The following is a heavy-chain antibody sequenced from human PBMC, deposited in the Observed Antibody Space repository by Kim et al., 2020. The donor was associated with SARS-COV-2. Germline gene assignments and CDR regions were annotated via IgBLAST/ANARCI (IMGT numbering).Heavy chain of an antibody. J-gene: IGHJ4*02. CDR2: IYSGGSST. CDR3: AKSIVVVAAATYYFDY. D-gene: IGHD2-15*01. V-gene: IGHV3-23*03. Sequence: GGSLRPSCAASGFTFSSYAMSWVRQAPGKGLEWVSVIYSGGSSTYYADSVKGRFTISRDNSKNTLYLQMNRLRAEDTAVYYCAKSIVVVAAATYYFDYWGQGTLVTVSS. CDR1: GFTFSSYA.